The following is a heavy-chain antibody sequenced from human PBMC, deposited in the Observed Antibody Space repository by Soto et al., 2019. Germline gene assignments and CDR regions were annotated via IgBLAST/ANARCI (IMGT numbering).Heavy chain of an antibody. V-gene: IGHV3-11*06. CDR2: ISSSSSYT. CDR3: ARDLPNYCSGGSCYSDYFDY. D-gene: IGHD2-15*01. CDR1: GFTFSDYY. Sequence: GGSLRLSCAASGFTFSDYYMSWIRQAPGKGLEWVSYISSSSSYTNYADSVKGRFTISRDNSKNTLYLQMNSLRAEDTAVYYCARDLPNYCSGGSCYSDYFDYWGQGTLVTVSS. J-gene: IGHJ4*02.